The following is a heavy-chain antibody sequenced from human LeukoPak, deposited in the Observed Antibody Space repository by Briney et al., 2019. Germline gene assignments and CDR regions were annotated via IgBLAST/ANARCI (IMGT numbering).Heavy chain of an antibody. CDR1: GFTFSSYA. V-gene: IGHV3-23*01. D-gene: IGHD3-3*01. J-gene: IGHJ4*02. Sequence: QSGGSLRLSCAASGFTFSSYAMSWVRQAPGKGLEWVSAISGSGGSTYYADSVKGRFTISRDNSKNTLYLQMNSLRAEDTAVYYCAKVPPYLGVVIQYFDYWGQGTLVTVSS. CDR2: ISGSGGST. CDR3: AKVPPYLGVVIQYFDY.